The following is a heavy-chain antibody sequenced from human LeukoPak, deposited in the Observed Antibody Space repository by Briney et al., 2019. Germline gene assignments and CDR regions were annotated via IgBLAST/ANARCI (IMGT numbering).Heavy chain of an antibody. J-gene: IGHJ4*02. D-gene: IGHD3-16*01. CDR3: ARDQGGSPDYFDY. V-gene: IGHV4-34*01. Sequence: SETLSLTCAVYGGSFSGYYWSWIRQPPGKGLEWIGEINHSGSTNYNPSLKSRVTISVDTSKNQFSLKLSSVTAADTAVYYCARDQGGSPDYFDYWGQGILVTVSS. CDR1: GGSFSGYY. CDR2: INHSGST.